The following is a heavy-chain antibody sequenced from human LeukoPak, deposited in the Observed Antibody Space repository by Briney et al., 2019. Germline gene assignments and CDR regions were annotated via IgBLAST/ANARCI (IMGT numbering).Heavy chain of an antibody. CDR3: ASPYDSSVYYDDAFDI. V-gene: IGHV3-33*01. Sequence: GGSLRLSCAASGFTFSSYGMHWVRQAPGKGLEWVAVIWYDGSNKYYADSVKGRFTISRDNSKNTLYLQMNSLRAEDTAVYYCASPYDSSVYYDDAFDIWGQGTMVTVSS. CDR2: IWYDGSNK. D-gene: IGHD3-22*01. CDR1: GFTFSSYG. J-gene: IGHJ3*02.